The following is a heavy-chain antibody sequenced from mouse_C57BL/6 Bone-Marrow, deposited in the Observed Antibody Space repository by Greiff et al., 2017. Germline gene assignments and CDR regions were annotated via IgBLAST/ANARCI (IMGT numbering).Heavy chain of an antibody. CDR1: GYTFTSYW. Sequence: QVQLQQPGAELVRPGSSVKLSCKASGYTFTSYWMDWVKQRPGQGLEWIGNIYPSDSETHYNQKFKDKATLTVDKSSSTAYMQLSSLTSEDSAVYYCARSTGTSFDYWGQGTTLTVSS. D-gene: IGHD4-1*01. V-gene: IGHV1-61*01. CDR3: ARSTGTSFDY. J-gene: IGHJ2*01. CDR2: IYPSDSET.